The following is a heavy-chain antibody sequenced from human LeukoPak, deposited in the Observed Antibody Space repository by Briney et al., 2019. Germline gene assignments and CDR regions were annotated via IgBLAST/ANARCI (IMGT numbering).Heavy chain of an antibody. D-gene: IGHD1-26*01. CDR3: ARVRVVWDVGDAFDI. CDR2: ISSSGSTI. V-gene: IGHV3-48*03. CDR1: GFTFSIYE. J-gene: IGHJ3*02. Sequence: GGSLRLSCAASGFTFSIYEMNWVRQAPGKGLEWVSYISSSGSTIFYADSMKGRFTISRDNAKNSLHLQMNSLRAEDTALYYCARVRVVWDVGDAFDIWGQGTKVTVSS.